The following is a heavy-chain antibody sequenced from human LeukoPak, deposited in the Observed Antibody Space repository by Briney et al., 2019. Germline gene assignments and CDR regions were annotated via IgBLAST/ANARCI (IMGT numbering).Heavy chain of an antibody. V-gene: IGHV3-7*05. J-gene: IGHJ3*02. D-gene: IGHD3-10*01. CDR1: GFTFSSFW. Sequence: GGSLRLSCAASGFTFSSFWMSWVRQAPGKGLEWVANIKRDGSEKYYVDSVKGRFTISRDNAENSLYLQMNSLRAEDTAVYYCARARDYGSGKVNAFDIWGQGTMVTVSS. CDR2: IKRDGSEK. CDR3: ARARDYGSGKVNAFDI.